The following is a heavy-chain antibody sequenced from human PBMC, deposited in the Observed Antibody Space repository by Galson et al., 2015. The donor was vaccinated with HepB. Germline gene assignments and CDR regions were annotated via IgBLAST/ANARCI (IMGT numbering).Heavy chain of an antibody. Sequence: CAISGDSVSSNRAAWNWLRQSPSRGLEWPGRTYYRSKWYNDYAVSVKSRMTINPDTSVNQFSLQLKSETPEDTAVYYCARDRTVLLPGVTSPGYGRDVWGQGTTVTVSS. V-gene: IGHV6-1*01. CDR2: TYYRSKWYN. CDR3: ARDRTVLLPGVTSPGYGRDV. J-gene: IGHJ6*02. D-gene: IGHD2-2*01. CDR1: GDSVSSNRAA.